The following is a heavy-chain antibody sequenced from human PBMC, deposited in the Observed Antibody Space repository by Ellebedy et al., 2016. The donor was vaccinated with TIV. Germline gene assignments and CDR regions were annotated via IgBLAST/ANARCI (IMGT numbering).Heavy chain of an antibody. CDR3: ASLPHYGDSGP. CDR1: GYTFTDYH. J-gene: IGHJ5*02. CDR2: INPNTGGT. D-gene: IGHD4-17*01. Sequence: AASVKVSCKASGYTFTDYHLHWVRQAPGQGLEWMGWINPNTGGTNFAQKFQGRVTMTRDTSISTAYMDLSRLRSDDTAVYYCASLPHYGDSGPWGQGTLVTVSS. V-gene: IGHV1-2*02.